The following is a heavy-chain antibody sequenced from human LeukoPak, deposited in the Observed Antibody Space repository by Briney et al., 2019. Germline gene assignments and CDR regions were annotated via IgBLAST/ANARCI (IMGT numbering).Heavy chain of an antibody. CDR1: GFTFVSYA. CDR3: ARDRGGATPRFDY. CDR2: ISGSDYTT. Sequence: GGSLRLSCAASGFTFVSYAMSWVRQAPGKGLEWVSSISGSDYTTYYADSVKGRFTIYRDNSRDTLYLQMDSLRAEDTALYYCARDRGGATPRFDYWGQGTLVTVSS. J-gene: IGHJ4*02. D-gene: IGHD1-26*01. V-gene: IGHV3-23*01.